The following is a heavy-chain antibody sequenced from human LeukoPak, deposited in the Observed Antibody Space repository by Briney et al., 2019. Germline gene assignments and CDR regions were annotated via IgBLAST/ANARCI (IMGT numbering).Heavy chain of an antibody. CDR3: AKDPRGDPWWPTFDY. CDR1: GFTFSSYA. CDR2: ISGSGGST. D-gene: IGHD2-15*01. Sequence: LSGGSLRLSCAASGFTFSSYAMSWVRQAPGKGLEWVSAISGSGGSTYYADSVKGRFTISRDNSKNTLYLQMNSLRAEDTAVYYCAKDPRGDPWWPTFDYWGQGTLVTVSS. J-gene: IGHJ4*02. V-gene: IGHV3-23*01.